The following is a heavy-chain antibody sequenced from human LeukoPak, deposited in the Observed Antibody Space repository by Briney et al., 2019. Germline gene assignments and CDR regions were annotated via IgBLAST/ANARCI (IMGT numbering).Heavy chain of an antibody. J-gene: IGHJ4*02. Sequence: SETLSLTCAVYGGSFIGYYWSWIRQPPGKGLEWIGEINHSGSTNYNPSLKSRVTISVDTSKNQFSLKLSSVTAADTAVYYCARGLSMVQGTPIGTAYWGQGTLVTVSS. CDR1: GGSFIGYY. CDR3: ARGLSMVQGTPIGTAY. V-gene: IGHV4-34*01. CDR2: INHSGST. D-gene: IGHD3-10*01.